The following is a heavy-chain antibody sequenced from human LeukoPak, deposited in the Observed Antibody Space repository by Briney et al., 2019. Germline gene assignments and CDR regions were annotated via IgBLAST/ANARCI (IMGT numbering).Heavy chain of an antibody. CDR1: GYTFTSYY. V-gene: IGHV1-46*01. D-gene: IGHD2-15*01. Sequence: ASVKVSCRASGYTFTSYYMHWVRQAPGQGLEWMGIINPSGGSISYAQKFQGRVTMTRDTSTSTVYMELSSLRSEDTAVYYCARDLVVVVVAATKPYYYYGMDVWGQGTTVTVSS. J-gene: IGHJ6*02. CDR2: INPSGGSI. CDR3: ARDLVVVVVAATKPYYYYGMDV.